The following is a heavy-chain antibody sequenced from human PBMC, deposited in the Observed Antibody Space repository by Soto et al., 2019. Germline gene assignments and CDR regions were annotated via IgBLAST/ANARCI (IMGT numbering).Heavy chain of an antibody. D-gene: IGHD4-17*01. CDR1: GFTFSSYA. CDR2: ISGSGGST. V-gene: IGHV3-23*01. J-gene: IGHJ4*02. Sequence: DVQLLESGGGLVQPGGSLRLSCAASGFTFSSYAMTWVRQAPGKGLEWVSTISGSGGSTDYTDSVKGRFAISRDNSKSALYLQMNSLRAEDTAVYYCAKATAGPRVVLAYFDYWGQGTLVTVSS. CDR3: AKATAGPRVVLAYFDY.